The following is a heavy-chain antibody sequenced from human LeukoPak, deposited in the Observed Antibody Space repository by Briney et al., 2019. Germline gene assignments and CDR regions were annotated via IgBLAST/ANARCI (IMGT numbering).Heavy chain of an antibody. J-gene: IGHJ4*02. Sequence: GASVKVSCKASGYTFTGYDMHWVRQAPGQGLEWMGWINPNSGGTNYAQKFQGRVTMTRDTSISTAYMELSRLRSEDTAVYYCAGSGPTANQYYFDYWGQGTLVTVSS. D-gene: IGHD3-10*01. CDR3: AGSGPTANQYYFDY. V-gene: IGHV1-2*02. CDR1: GYTFTGYD. CDR2: INPNSGGT.